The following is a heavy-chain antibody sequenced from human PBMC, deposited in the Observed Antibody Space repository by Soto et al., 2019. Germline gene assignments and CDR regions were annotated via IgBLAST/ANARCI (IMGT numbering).Heavy chain of an antibody. CDR1: GYTLTELS. V-gene: IGHV1-24*01. Sequence: ASVKVSCKVSGYTLTELSMHWVRQAPGKGLEWMGGFDPEDGETIYAQKFQGRVTMTEDTSTDTAYMELSSLRSEDTAVYYCATVLYDILTGYPPQRWSTFDYWGQGTLVTVSS. J-gene: IGHJ4*02. CDR2: FDPEDGET. CDR3: ATVLYDILTGYPPQRWSTFDY. D-gene: IGHD3-9*01.